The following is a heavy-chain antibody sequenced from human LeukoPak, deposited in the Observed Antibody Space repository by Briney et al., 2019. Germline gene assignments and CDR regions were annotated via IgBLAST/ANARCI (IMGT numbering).Heavy chain of an antibody. CDR1: VGTFSSYA. Sequence: SVKVSCKASVGTFSSYAISWVRQAPGQGLEWMGRIIPILGIANYAQKFQGRVTITADKSTSTAYMELSSLRSEDTAVYYCARDLYSYGSYDYWGQGTLVTVSS. V-gene: IGHV1-69*04. D-gene: IGHD5-18*01. J-gene: IGHJ4*02. CDR2: IIPILGIA. CDR3: ARDLYSYGSYDY.